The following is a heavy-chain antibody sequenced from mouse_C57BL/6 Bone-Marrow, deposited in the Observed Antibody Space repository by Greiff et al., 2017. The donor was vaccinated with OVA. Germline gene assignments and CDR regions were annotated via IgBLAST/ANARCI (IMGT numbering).Heavy chain of an antibody. D-gene: IGHD1-1*01. CDR1: GFTFSDFY. Sequence: EVKLMESGGGLVQSGRSLRLSCATSGFTFSDFYMEWVRQAPGKGLEWIAASRNKANDYTPEYSASVKGRFIVSRDTSQSILYLQMNALRAEDTASYYCARDGGSSPPYYAMDYWGQGTSVTVSS. J-gene: IGHJ4*01. CDR2: SRNKANDYTP. V-gene: IGHV7-1*01. CDR3: ARDGGSSPPYYAMDY.